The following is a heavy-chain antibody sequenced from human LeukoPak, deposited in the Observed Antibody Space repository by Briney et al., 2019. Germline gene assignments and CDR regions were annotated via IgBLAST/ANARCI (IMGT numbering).Heavy chain of an antibody. J-gene: IGHJ3*02. CDR1: GYTFTSYY. Sequence: GASVKVSCKASGYTFTSYYMHWVRQAPGQGLEWMGIINPSGGSTSYAQKFQGRVTMTRDTSTGTVYMELSSLRTEDTAVYYCARERIQLWLQGRVGDAFDIWGQGTMVTVSS. V-gene: IGHV1-46*01. CDR3: ARERIQLWLQGRVGDAFDI. CDR2: INPSGGST. D-gene: IGHD5-18*01.